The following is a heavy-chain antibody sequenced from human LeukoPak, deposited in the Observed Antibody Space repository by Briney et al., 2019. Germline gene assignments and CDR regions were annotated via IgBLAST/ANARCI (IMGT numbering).Heavy chain of an antibody. D-gene: IGHD2-8*01. J-gene: IGHJ5*02. CDR2: IYPGDSDT. V-gene: IGHV5-51*01. CDR1: GYGFTNSW. Sequence: GESLQISCKGSGYGFTNSWIGWVRPMPGKGLEWMGIIYPGDSDTRYSPFFQGQVTISADKCISTAYLQWSSLKASDTAMYYCARQDPPGVYNWFDPWGQGTLVTVSS. CDR3: ARQDPPGVYNWFDP.